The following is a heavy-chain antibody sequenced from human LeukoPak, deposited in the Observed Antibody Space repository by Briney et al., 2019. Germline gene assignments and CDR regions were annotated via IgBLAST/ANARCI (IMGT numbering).Heavy chain of an antibody. Sequence: SETLSLTCTVSGGSISSYYWSWIRQPPGKGLEWIGYIYHSGSTNYNPSLKSRVTISVDTSKNQFSLKLSSVTAADTAVYYCARSLAARLPYAFDIWGQGTMVTVSS. CDR1: GGSISSYY. V-gene: IGHV4-59*01. CDR3: ARSLAARLPYAFDI. D-gene: IGHD6-6*01. J-gene: IGHJ3*02. CDR2: IYHSGST.